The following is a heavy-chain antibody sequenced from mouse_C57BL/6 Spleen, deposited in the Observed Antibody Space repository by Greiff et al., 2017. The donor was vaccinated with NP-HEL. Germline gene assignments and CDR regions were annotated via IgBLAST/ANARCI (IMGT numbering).Heavy chain of an antibody. CDR1: GYSITSGYY. CDR3: AYGSSYAMDY. Sequence: EVKLEESGPGLVKPSQSLSLTCSVTGYSITSGYYWSWIRQFPGNKLEWMGYISYDGSNNYKPSLKNRITITRDTSKNQFFLKLNSVTTEDTATYDCAYGSSYAMDYWGQGTSVTVSS. CDR2: ISYDGSN. J-gene: IGHJ4*01. V-gene: IGHV3-6*01. D-gene: IGHD1-1*01.